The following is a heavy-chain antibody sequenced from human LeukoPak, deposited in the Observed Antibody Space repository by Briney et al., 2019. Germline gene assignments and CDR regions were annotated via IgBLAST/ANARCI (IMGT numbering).Heavy chain of an antibody. V-gene: IGHV4-59*01. CDR2: IFHSGST. D-gene: IGHD6-19*01. Sequence: SETLSLTCNVSGGSISSYYWSWIRQPPGKGLKWIGHIFHSGSTNYSPSLKSRVAISVDPSKNLFSLKLSSVTAADTAVYYCARADSSGWFLFDYWGQGTPVTVSS. CDR3: ARADSSGWFLFDY. J-gene: IGHJ4*02. CDR1: GGSISSYY.